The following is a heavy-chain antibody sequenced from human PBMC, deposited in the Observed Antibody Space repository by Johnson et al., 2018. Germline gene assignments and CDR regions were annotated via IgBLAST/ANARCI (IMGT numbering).Heavy chain of an antibody. V-gene: IGHV3-72*01. J-gene: IGHJ3*01. CDR3: PRDNKAHAFDV. Sequence: VQLVESGGGLVQPGGSLRLSCATSGFTFSDHYMDWVRQAPGKGLEWVARIRDKVNRYTTEYAASVKGRFTIPKDDSTLYLQMNSLKTEDTALYYCPRDNKAHAFDVWGQGTMVTVSS. D-gene: IGHD1/OR15-1a*01. CDR1: GFTFSDHY. CDR2: IRDKVNRYTT.